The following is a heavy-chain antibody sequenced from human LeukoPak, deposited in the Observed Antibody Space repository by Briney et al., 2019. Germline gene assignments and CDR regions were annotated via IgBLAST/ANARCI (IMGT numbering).Heavy chain of an antibody. CDR3: ARGGEEDYYYYGMDV. CDR2: ISAYNGNT. Sequence: ASVKVSCKASGYTFTSYGISWVRQAPGQGLEWTGWISAYNGNTNYAQKLQGRVTMTTDTSTSTAYMELRSLRSDDTAVYYCARGGEEDYYYYGMDVWGQGTTVTVSS. J-gene: IGHJ6*02. V-gene: IGHV1-18*01. CDR1: GYTFTSYG. D-gene: IGHD4-17*01.